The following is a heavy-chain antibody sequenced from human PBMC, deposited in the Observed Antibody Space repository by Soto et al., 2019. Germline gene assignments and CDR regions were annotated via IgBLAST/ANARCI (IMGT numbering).Heavy chain of an antibody. J-gene: IGHJ3*02. CDR2: INAGSGNT. CDR1: GYTFSAYT. D-gene: IGHD3-3*02. CDR3: ARDTETLGPRANDALDI. V-gene: IGHV1-3*01. Sequence: QAQLVQSGAEMKKPGASVKVSCKATGYTFSAYTMNWVRQAPGQSLEWMGWINAGSGNTKNSQNFQGSVSITRDTSASTVYMELTGLTTEDTAVYYCARDTETLGPRANDALDIWGQGTMVTVSS.